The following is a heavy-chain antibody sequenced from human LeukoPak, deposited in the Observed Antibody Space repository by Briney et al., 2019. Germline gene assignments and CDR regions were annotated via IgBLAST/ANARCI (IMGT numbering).Heavy chain of an antibody. J-gene: IGHJ4*02. Sequence: PSETLSLTCTVSGGSLTDSSYYWGWIRQPPGKGLEWIGEISHSGSTSYNPSLKSRVTISVDTSKNQFSLKLSSVTAADTAVYYCARDDYDILTGYRSDYWGQGTLVTVSS. D-gene: IGHD3-9*01. CDR2: ISHSGST. V-gene: IGHV4-39*07. CDR3: ARDDYDILTGYRSDY. CDR1: GGSLTDSSYY.